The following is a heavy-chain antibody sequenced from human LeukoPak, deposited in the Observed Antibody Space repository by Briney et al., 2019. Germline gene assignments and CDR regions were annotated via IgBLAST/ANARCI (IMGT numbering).Heavy chain of an antibody. CDR3: ARWQQQLVGKGFDY. Sequence: SETLSLTCTVSGGSISSGGFYWNWIRQHLGKGLEWIGYIYYSGSTYYNPSLKSRVTISVDTSKNQFSLRLTSVTAADTAVYYCARWQQQLVGKGFDYWGQGTLVTVSS. D-gene: IGHD6-13*01. V-gene: IGHV4-31*03. CDR2: IYYSGST. J-gene: IGHJ4*02. CDR1: GGSISSGGFY.